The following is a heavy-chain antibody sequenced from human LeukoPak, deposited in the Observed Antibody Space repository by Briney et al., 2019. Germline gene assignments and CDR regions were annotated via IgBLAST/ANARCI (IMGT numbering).Heavy chain of an antibody. CDR2: IYTSGST. D-gene: IGHD5-18*01. CDR3: ARDGRGEDSYGVDY. J-gene: IGHJ4*02. Sequence: SETLSLTCTVSGGSISSHYWSWIRQPAGKGLEWIGRIYTSGSTNYNPSLKSRVTMSVDTSKNQFSLKLSSVTAADTAVYYCARDGRGEDSYGVDYWGQGTLVTVSS. V-gene: IGHV4-4*07. CDR1: GGSISSHY.